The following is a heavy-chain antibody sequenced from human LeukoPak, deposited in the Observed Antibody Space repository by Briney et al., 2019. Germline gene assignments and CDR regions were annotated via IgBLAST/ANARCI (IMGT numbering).Heavy chain of an antibody. J-gene: IGHJ5*02. V-gene: IGHV4-30-4*08. CDR1: GGSISSGDYY. CDR2: IYYSGST. Sequence: SQTLSLTCTVSGGSISSGDYYWSWIRQPPGKGLEWIGYIYYSGSTNYNPSLKGRVTISVDTSKNQFSLKLSSVTAADTAVYYCARHNRPRGWFDPWGQGTLVTVSS. CDR3: ARHNRPRGWFDP.